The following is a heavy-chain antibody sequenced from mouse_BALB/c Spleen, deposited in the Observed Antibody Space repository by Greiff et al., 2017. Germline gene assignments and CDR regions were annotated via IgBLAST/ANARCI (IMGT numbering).Heavy chain of an antibody. CDR1: GYTFTSYV. CDR2: INPYNDGT. CDR3: ARSGGTGTSWYWYFDV. Sequence: EVQLQQSGPELVKPGASVKMSCKASGYTFTSYVMHWVKQKPGQGLEWIGYINPYNDGTKYNEKFKGKATLTSDKSSSTAYMELSSLTSEDSAVYYCARSGGTGTSWYWYFDVWGAGTTVTVSS. D-gene: IGHD4-1*01. V-gene: IGHV1-14*01. J-gene: IGHJ1*01.